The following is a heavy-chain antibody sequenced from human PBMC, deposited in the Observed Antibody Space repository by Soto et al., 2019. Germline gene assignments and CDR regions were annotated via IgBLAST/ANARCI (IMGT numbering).Heavy chain of an antibody. D-gene: IGHD6-19*01. Sequence: GESLRISCAASGCTFSSYAMSWVRQAPGKGLEGVSAISGSGGSTYYADSVKGRFTISSDNSKNTRYLQMNSLRDEDTAVYYCAKTVAGMEDAFEIWGQGTMVNVSS. V-gene: IGHV3-23*01. CDR2: ISGSGGST. CDR3: AKTVAGMEDAFEI. CDR1: GCTFSSYA. J-gene: IGHJ3*02.